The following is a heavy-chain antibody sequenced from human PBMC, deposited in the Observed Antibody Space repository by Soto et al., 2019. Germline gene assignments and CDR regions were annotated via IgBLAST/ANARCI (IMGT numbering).Heavy chain of an antibody. CDR2: IGPRGRDT. J-gene: IGHJ3*01. CDR1: GFTINSHA. V-gene: IGHV3-23*01. CDR3: AILGGTYYAFDF. D-gene: IGHD1-26*01. Sequence: GGSLRLSCAVSGFTINSHAMGWVRQAPGKGLEWVSAIGPRGRDTYFADSVKGRFTISRDNSKNTVSLQMNSLRAEDTAVYYCAILGGTYYAFDFWGQGTLVTVSS.